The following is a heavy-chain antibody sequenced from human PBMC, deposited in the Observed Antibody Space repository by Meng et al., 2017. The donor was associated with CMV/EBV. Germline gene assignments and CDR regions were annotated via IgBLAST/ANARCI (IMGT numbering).Heavy chain of an antibody. CDR1: TFSSYA. CDR3: ARVAYYDILTGYDNWFDP. D-gene: IGHD3-9*01. V-gene: IGHV1-69*05. J-gene: IGHJ5*02. Sequence: TFSSYAISWLRQAPGQGLEWMGGIIPIFGTANYAQKFQGRVTITTDESTSTAYMELSSLRSEDTAVYYCARVAYYDILTGYDNWFDPWGQGTLVTVYS. CDR2: IIPIFGTA.